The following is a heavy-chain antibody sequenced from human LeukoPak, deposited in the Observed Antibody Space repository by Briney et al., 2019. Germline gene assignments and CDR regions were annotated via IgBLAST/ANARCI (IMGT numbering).Heavy chain of an antibody. CDR1: GFTFSSYG. J-gene: IGHJ4*02. CDR3: ARIPYSSSWYLGY. Sequence: GGSLRLSCAASGFTFSSYGMSWVRQAPGKGLEWVSAISGSGGSTYYADSVKGRFTISRDNSKNTLYLQMNSLRAEDTAVYYCARIPYSSSWYLGYWGQGTLVTVSS. V-gene: IGHV3-23*01. CDR2: ISGSGGST. D-gene: IGHD6-13*01.